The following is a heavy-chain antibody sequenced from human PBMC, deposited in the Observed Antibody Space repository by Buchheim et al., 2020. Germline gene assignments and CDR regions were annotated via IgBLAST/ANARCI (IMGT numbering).Heavy chain of an antibody. D-gene: IGHD4-11*01. J-gene: IGHJ6*02. V-gene: IGHV3-30*18. Sequence: QAQLVESGGGVVQSGRSLRLSCTASGFTFSSYGLYWVRQAPGKGLEWVALVAPDGSDKYYADSVKGRFSISRDNSKNTLYLQMNSLRAEDTAVYYCAKDGPEGECKVTKPYYFYGMDVWGQGTT. CDR3: AKDGPEGECKVTKPYYFYGMDV. CDR2: VAPDGSDK. CDR1: GFTFSSYG.